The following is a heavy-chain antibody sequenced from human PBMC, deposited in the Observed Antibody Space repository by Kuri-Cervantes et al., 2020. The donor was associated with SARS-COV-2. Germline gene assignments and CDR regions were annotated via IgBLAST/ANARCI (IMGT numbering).Heavy chain of an antibody. CDR3: ARGTHIVVVPAAIDY. V-gene: IGHV4-39*01. D-gene: IGHD2-2*01. CDR2: MYYSGST. J-gene: IGHJ4*02. Sequence: SETLSLTCTVSGGSISSSSYYWGWIRQPPGKGLVWIGSMYYSGSTYYNSSLKSRLTISVDTSKNQFSLKLSSVTAADTAVYYCARGTHIVVVPAAIDYWGQGTLVTVSS. CDR1: GGSISSSSYY.